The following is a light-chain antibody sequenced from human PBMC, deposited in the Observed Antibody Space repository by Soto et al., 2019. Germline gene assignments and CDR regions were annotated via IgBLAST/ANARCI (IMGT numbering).Light chain of an antibody. CDR3: QQYERYST. CDR1: QGIGTW. J-gene: IGKJ1*01. CDR2: AAS. V-gene: IGKV1-12*01. Sequence: DIQMTQSPSSVSASVGDRVTITCRASQGIGTWLAWYQQKPGKGPNLLIYAASSLESGVPSRFSGSGYGTEFTLTISGLQPEDSATYYCQQYERYSTFGQGTKVDIK.